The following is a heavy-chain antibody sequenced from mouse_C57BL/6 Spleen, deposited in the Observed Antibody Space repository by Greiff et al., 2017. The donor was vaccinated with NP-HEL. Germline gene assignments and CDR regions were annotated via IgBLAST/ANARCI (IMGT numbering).Heavy chain of an antibody. J-gene: IGHJ2*01. D-gene: IGHD2-13*01. CDR1: GYTFTDYE. V-gene: IGHV1-15*01. Sequence: QVQLQQSGAELVRPGASVTLSCKASGYTFTDYEMHWVKQTPVHGLEWIGAIDPETGGTAYNQKFKGKAILTADKSSSTAYMELRSLTSEDSAVYYCTRLNGDYQTGTVDYWGQGTTLTVSS. CDR2: IDPETGGT. CDR3: TRLNGDYQTGTVDY.